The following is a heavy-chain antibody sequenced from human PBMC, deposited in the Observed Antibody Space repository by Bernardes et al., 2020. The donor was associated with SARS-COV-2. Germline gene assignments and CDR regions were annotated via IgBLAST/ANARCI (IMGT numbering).Heavy chain of an antibody. CDR3: ARGAYMFGNDL. V-gene: IGHV3-7*01. J-gene: IGHJ5*02. D-gene: IGHD3-3*02. CDR2: VNKDGSEK. Sequence: GGSLRLSRAASGFTFRSYWMSWVRQAPGKGLEWVAKVNKDGSEKYYVDSGKGRFTISRDNAKNSLYLEVNSLRAEDTAVYYCARGAYMFGNDLWGQGTLVTVSS. CDR1: GFTFRSYW.